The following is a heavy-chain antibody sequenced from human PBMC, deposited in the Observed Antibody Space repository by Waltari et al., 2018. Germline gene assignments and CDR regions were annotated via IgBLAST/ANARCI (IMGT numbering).Heavy chain of an antibody. Sequence: QVQLVQSGAEVKKPGSSVKVSCKASGGTFSSYAISWVRQAPGQGLEWRGGIIPILGIANYEQKFQGRVTITADKSTSTAYMERRSLRSEDTAVYYCARVGGSNADRDAFDIWGQGTMVTVSS. J-gene: IGHJ3*02. CDR2: IIPILGIA. V-gene: IGHV1-69*10. CDR3: ARVGGSNADRDAFDI. CDR1: GGTFSSYA. D-gene: IGHD1-26*01.